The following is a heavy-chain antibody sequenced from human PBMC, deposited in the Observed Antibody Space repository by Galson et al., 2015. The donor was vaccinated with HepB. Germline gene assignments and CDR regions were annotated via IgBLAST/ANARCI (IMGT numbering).Heavy chain of an antibody. CDR1: GGTFSSYA. CDR2: IIPIFGTA. D-gene: IGHD2-2*02. Sequence: SVKVSCKASGGTFSSYAISWVRQAPGQGLEWMGGIIPIFGTANYAQKFQGRVTITADESTSTAYMELSSLRSEDTAVYYCARVGDYCSSTSCYTTWGYFDYWGQGTLVTVSS. CDR3: ARVGDYCSSTSCYTTWGYFDY. J-gene: IGHJ4*02. V-gene: IGHV1-69*13.